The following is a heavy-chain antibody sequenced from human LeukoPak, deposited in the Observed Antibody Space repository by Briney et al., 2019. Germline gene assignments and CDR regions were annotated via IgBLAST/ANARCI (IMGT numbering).Heavy chain of an antibody. J-gene: IGHJ4*02. V-gene: IGHV3-7*04. Sequence: GASRRLSCATSGFTFSNFWMDWVRQAPGKGLEWVANIKQNGGEKYYADSVKGRFTISRDNAKNSLYLQMNSLRVEDTAVYYCTRALDYWGQGTLVTVSS. CDR1: GFTFSNFW. CDR3: TRALDY. CDR2: IKQNGGEK.